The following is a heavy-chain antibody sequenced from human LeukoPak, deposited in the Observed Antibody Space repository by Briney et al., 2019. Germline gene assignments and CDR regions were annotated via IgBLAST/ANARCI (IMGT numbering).Heavy chain of an antibody. J-gene: IGHJ6*02. D-gene: IGHD6-19*01. Sequence: SETLSLTCTVSGGSISSYYWSWIRQPAGKGLEWIGRIYTSGSTNYNPSLKSRVTMSVDTSKNQFSLTLSSVTAADTAVYYCARGGGWYLSRGYYYGMDVWGQGTTVTVSS. CDR2: IYTSGST. CDR1: GGSISSYY. V-gene: IGHV4-4*07. CDR3: ARGGGWYLSRGYYYGMDV.